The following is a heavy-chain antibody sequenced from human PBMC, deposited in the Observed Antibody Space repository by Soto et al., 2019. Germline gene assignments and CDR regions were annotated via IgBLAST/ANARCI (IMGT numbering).Heavy chain of an antibody. D-gene: IGHD6-25*01. CDR1: GGSISSSSYH. Sequence: SETLSLTCSVFGGSISSSSYHWGWIRQPPGKGLEWIGNIYYSGSTYYNPSLKSRVTISVDTSKNQFSLKLSSVTAADTAVYYCARLRASAYYYCGMDVWGQGTTVTVSS. CDR3: ARLRASAYYYCGMDV. J-gene: IGHJ6*02. V-gene: IGHV4-39*01. CDR2: IYYSGST.